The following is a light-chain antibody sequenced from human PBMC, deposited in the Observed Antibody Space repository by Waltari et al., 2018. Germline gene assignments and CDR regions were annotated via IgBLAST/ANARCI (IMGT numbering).Light chain of an antibody. CDR2: RNT. J-gene: IGLJ2*01. CDR3: ASWDDRLGGVL. V-gene: IGLV1-47*01. CDR1: RSDLGNNY. Sequence: QSVLTQPPSASGTPGQKVTMSSSGGRSDLGNNYVYWYQPLPGTTPKLLIYRNTQRPSGVPDRISASKSGTSASLAISGLRSEDEAIYYCASWDDRLGGVLFGGGTKLTVL.